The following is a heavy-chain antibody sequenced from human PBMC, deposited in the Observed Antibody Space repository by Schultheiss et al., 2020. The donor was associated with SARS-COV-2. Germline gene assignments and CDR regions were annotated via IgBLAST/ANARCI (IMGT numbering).Heavy chain of an antibody. D-gene: IGHD6-13*01. J-gene: IGHJ5*02. Sequence: SETLSLTCAVSGGSISSSNWWSWVRQPPGKGLEWIGEIYHSGSTNYNPSLKSRVTISVDTSKNQFSLKLSSVTAADTAVYYCARDVEAAAGTGWFDPWGQGTLVTVSS. CDR1: GGSISSSNW. V-gene: IGHV4-4*02. CDR2: IYHSGST. CDR3: ARDVEAAAGTGWFDP.